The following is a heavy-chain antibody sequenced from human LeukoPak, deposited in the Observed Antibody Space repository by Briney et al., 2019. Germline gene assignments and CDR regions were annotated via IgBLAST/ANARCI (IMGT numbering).Heavy chain of an antibody. D-gene: IGHD6-19*01. CDR1: GYTFTSYA. J-gene: IGHJ3*02. V-gene: IGHV1-3*01. Sequence: ASVKVSCKASGYTFTSYAMHWVRQAPGQRLEWMGWINAGNGNTKYSQKFQGRVTITRDTSASTAYMELSSLRSEDTAVYYCARGIAVAADAFDIWGQGTMVTVSS. CDR2: INAGNGNT. CDR3: ARGIAVAADAFDI.